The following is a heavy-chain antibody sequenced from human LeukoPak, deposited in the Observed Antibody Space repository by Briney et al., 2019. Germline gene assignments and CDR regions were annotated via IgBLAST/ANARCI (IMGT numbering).Heavy chain of an antibody. Sequence: PGGSLRLSCEASGFPFVSFAMSWVRQAPGKGLERVSTISASADSTDHADSVKGRFTISRDNSKNTLYLQMNSLGAEDTAMYYCAKDLMVRGVIIRGHDAFDIWGQGTMVTVSS. J-gene: IGHJ3*02. D-gene: IGHD3-10*01. CDR1: GFPFVSFA. CDR2: ISASADST. CDR3: AKDLMVRGVIIRGHDAFDI. V-gene: IGHV3-23*01.